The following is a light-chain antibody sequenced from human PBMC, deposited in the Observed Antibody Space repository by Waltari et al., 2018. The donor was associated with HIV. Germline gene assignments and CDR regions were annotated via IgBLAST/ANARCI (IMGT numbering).Light chain of an antibody. CDR2: GSS. Sequence: QSVLTQPPSASRAPGQRVTLSCSGSFSNIGSNTVIWYQQLPGTAPRLLIYGSSQRPSGVPDRFSGSRSDTSASLDISGLHSEDEGDYYCAVWDDSLSEYVFATGTKVFVL. J-gene: IGLJ1*01. CDR3: AVWDDSLSEYV. V-gene: IGLV1-44*01. CDR1: FSNIGSNT.